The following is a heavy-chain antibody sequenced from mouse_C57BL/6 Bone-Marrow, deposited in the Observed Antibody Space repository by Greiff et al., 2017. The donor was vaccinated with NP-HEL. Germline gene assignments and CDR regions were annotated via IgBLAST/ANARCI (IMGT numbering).Heavy chain of an antibody. J-gene: IGHJ4*01. CDR1: GYAFSSYW. D-gene: IGHD2-3*01. CDR2: IYPGDGDT. CDR3: AREGGYYPSYAMDY. Sequence: QVQLKQSGAELVKPGASVKISCKASGYAFSSYWMNWVKQRPGKGLEWIGQIYPGDGDTNYNGKFKGKATLTADKSSSTAYMQLSSLTSEDSAVYFCAREGGYYPSYAMDYWGQGTSVTVSS. V-gene: IGHV1-80*01.